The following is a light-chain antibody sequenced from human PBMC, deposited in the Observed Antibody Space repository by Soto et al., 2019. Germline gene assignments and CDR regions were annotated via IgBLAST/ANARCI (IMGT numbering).Light chain of an antibody. CDR1: SSDVGGYHY. CDR3: SSYAGSNNVV. J-gene: IGLJ2*01. V-gene: IGLV2-8*01. Sequence: QSALSQPPSASGSPGQSVTISCTGTSSDVGGYHYVSWYQHHPGKAPKLMIYEVTKRPSGVPDRFSGSKSGNTASLTVSGLQAEDDSDYYCSSYAGSNNVVFGGGTKLTVL. CDR2: EVT.